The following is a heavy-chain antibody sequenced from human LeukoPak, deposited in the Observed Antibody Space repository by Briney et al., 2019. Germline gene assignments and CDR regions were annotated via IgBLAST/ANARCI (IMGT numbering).Heavy chain of an antibody. V-gene: IGHV3-30*18. CDR2: ISYDGSNK. D-gene: IGHD6-6*01. Sequence: GGSLRLSCAASGFTFSSYGMHWVRQAPGKGLEWVAVISYDGSNKYYADSVKGRFTISRDNSKNTLYLQMNSLRAEDTAVYYCAEARLVFLDYWGQGTLVTVSS. CDR3: AEARLVFLDY. J-gene: IGHJ4*02. CDR1: GFTFSSYG.